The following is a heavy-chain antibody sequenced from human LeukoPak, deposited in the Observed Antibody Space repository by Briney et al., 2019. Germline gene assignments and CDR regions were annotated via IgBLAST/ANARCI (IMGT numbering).Heavy chain of an antibody. CDR3: AKTPRGYTYVPDY. CDR2: ISGSGSNT. D-gene: IGHD5-18*01. Sequence: PGGSLRLSCAASGFTFSTYWMSWVRQAPGKGLEWVSTISGSGSNTYYADSVKGRFTISRDNSRDALYLQMHSLRADDTAVYFCAKTPRGYTYVPDYWGQGTLVTVSS. J-gene: IGHJ4*02. V-gene: IGHV3-23*01. CDR1: GFTFSTYW.